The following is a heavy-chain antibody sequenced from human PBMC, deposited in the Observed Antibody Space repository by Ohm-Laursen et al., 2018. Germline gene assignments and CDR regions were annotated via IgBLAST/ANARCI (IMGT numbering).Heavy chain of an antibody. V-gene: IGHV4-59*01. D-gene: IGHD5-18*01. J-gene: IGHJ4*01. Sequence: TLSLTCTVSGGSISSYYWNWIRQPPGQGLEWIGYVPYSGSTNYNPSLKSRVTISVDTSKNQFSLKLSSVTAADTAIYYCARLPARKNTAIDYWGHGTLVTVSS. CDR1: GGSISSYY. CDR3: ARLPARKNTAIDY. CDR2: VPYSGST.